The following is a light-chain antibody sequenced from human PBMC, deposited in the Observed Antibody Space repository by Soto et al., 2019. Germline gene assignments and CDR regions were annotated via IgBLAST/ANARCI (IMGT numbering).Light chain of an antibody. J-gene: IGLJ1*01. CDR2: SNN. Sequence: QSVLTQPPSVSGVPGQRVTISCTGSSSNIGAGYDVHWYQRLPGTAPKVLIYSNNNRPSGVPDRFSGSKSGTSASLAITGLQAEDEADYYCQSYDSSLSGSYVFGTGTKLTVL. CDR1: SSNIGAGYD. CDR3: QSYDSSLSGSYV. V-gene: IGLV1-40*01.